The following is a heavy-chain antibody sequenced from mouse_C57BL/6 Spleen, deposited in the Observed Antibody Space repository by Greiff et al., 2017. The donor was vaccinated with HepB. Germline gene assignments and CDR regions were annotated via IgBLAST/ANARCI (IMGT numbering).Heavy chain of an antibody. D-gene: IGHD4-1*01. Sequence: VQLQQSGPELVKPGASVKISCKASGYAFSSSWMNWVKQRPGKGLEWIGRIYPGDGDTNYNGKFKGKATLTADKSSSTAYMQLSSLTSGDSAVYFCARSYANWDDYFDYWGQGTTLTVSS. CDR3: ARSYANWDDYFDY. CDR1: GYAFSSSW. J-gene: IGHJ2*01. V-gene: IGHV1-82*01. CDR2: IYPGDGDT.